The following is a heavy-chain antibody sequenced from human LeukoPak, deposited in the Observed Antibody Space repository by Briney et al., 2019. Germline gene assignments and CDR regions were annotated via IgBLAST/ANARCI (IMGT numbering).Heavy chain of an antibody. CDR3: ATAEIRDDYVWGSYRYVYFDY. D-gene: IGHD3-16*02. CDR2: FDPKDGET. J-gene: IGHJ4*02. V-gene: IGHV1-24*01. Sequence: ASVKVSCKVSGYTLTELSMHWVRQAPGKGLEWMGGFDPKDGETIYAQKFQGRVTMTEDTSTDTAYMELSSLRSEDTAVYYCATAEIRDDYVWGSYRYVYFDYWGRGTLVTVSS. CDR1: GYTLTELS.